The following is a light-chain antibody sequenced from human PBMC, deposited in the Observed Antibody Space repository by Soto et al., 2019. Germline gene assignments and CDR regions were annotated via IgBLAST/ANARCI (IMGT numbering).Light chain of an antibody. CDR2: EVS. Sequence: QSALTQPASVSGSPGQTITISCTGTSSDVGGYNYLPWYQQHPGKAPKVMIYEVSNRPSGVSNRFSGSKSGNTASLTISGLQAEDEADYFCSSYTTSGTPVFGGGTKVTVL. J-gene: IGLJ3*02. CDR3: SSYTTSGTPV. CDR1: SSDVGGYNY. V-gene: IGLV2-14*01.